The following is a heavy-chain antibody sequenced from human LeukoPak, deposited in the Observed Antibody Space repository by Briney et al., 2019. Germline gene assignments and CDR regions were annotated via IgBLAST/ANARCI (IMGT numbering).Heavy chain of an antibody. J-gene: IGHJ4*02. CDR1: GYTFTSYG. D-gene: IGHD3-22*01. Sequence: ASVKVSCKSSGYTFTSYGISWVRQAPGQGLEWMGWISAYNGNTNYAQKLQGRVTITTDTSTSTTYMELRSLRSDDTAVYYCASPSSGYRYYFDYWGQGTLVTASS. CDR2: ISAYNGNT. CDR3: ASPSSGYRYYFDY. V-gene: IGHV1-18*01.